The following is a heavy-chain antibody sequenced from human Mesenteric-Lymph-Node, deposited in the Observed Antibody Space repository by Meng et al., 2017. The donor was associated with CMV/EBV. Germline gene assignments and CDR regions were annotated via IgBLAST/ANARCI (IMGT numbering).Heavy chain of an antibody. CDR3: ARHVWTFYHDSSAYYYGYYFDY. Sequence: TYQWGWIRQSHGEGLWWIGTVYYTGRTYYIPSLKSRLTISADTSKNQLSLKLTSVTAADTAVYFCARHVWTFYHDSSAYYYGYYFDYWGQGTLVTVSS. CDR1: TYQ. V-gene: IGHV4-39*01. CDR2: VYYTGRT. D-gene: IGHD3-22*01. J-gene: IGHJ4*02.